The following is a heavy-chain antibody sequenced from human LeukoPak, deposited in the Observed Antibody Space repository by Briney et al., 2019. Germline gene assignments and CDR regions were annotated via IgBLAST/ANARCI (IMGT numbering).Heavy chain of an antibody. CDR2: ISSNGDNT. CDR3: TRDSALLGVAFDL. J-gene: IGHJ3*01. D-gene: IGHD2-15*01. V-gene: IGHV3-64D*06. Sequence: PGGSLRLSCSASGFPFNAYAIHWVRQAPGKGLEYVAGISSNGDNTDFADSAKGRFTISRDNSKSTLFLQVNSLRAEDTAVYFCTRDSALLGVAFDLWGQGTVVTVSS. CDR1: GFPFNAYA.